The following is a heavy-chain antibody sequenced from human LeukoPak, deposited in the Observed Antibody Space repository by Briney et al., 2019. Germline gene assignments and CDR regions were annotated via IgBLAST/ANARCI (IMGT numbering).Heavy chain of an antibody. J-gene: IGHJ4*02. CDR3: AKVRYSSSWRFDY. V-gene: IGHV3-30*18. Sequence: GGSPRLSCAASGFTFSSYGMHWVRQAPGKGLEWVAVISYDGSNKYYADSVKGRFTISRDNSKNTLYLQMNSLRAEDTAVYYCAKVRYSSSWRFDYWGQGTLVTVSS. D-gene: IGHD6-13*01. CDR1: GFTFSSYG. CDR2: ISYDGSNK.